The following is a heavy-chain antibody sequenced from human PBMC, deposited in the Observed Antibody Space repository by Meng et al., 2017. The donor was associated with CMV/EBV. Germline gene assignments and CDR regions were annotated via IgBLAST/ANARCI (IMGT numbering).Heavy chain of an antibody. V-gene: IGHV4-61*01. D-gene: IGHD2-15*01. CDR1: VSSGSYY. CDR3: ARDRGCSGGSCPSGWFDP. J-gene: IGHJ5*02. Sequence: VSSGSYYWSWIRQPPGKGLEWIGYIYYSGSTNYNPSLKSRVTISVDTSKNQFSLKLSSVTAADTAVYYCARDRGCSGGSCPSGWFDPWGQGTLVTVSS. CDR2: IYYSGST.